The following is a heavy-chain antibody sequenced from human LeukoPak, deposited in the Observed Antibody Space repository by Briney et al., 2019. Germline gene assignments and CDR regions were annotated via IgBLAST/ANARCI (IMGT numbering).Heavy chain of an antibody. CDR1: GFTFDSYA. Sequence: PGGSLRLSCAASGFTFDSYAMHWVRQAPGKGLEYVSAISRNGGSTFYANSVKGRFTISRDNSKNTLYLQMGSLRAEDTAVYYCARGGRGHDSSPNYYYGLDVWGQGTTVTVSS. J-gene: IGHJ6*02. V-gene: IGHV3-64*01. D-gene: IGHD5-12*01. CDR3: ARGGRGHDSSPNYYYGLDV. CDR2: ISRNGGST.